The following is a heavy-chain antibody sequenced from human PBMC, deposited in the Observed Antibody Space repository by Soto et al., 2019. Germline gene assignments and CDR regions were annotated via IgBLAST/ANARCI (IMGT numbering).Heavy chain of an antibody. V-gene: IGHV4-59*08. Sequence: QVQLQESGPGLVKPSETLSLTCTVSGGSISSYYWSWIRQPPGKGLEWIGYIYYSGSTNYNPSLKSRVTISVDTSKNHFSLKLSTATAADTAVYYCARQVGHARDGGLDVWGQGTTVTVSS. CDR1: GGSISSYY. J-gene: IGHJ6*02. D-gene: IGHD2-15*01. CDR3: ARQVGHARDGGLDV. CDR2: IYYSGST.